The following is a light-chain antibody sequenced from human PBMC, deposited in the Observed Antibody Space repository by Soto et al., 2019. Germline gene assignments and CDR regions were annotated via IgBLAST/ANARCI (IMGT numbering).Light chain of an antibody. Sequence: QSVLTQSPSASASLGASVKLTCTLSGGHISDAIAWHQQQPEKGPRYLMNLNNDGSHTKGDGIPDRFSGSSSGAERYLTISSLQSEEGADYYCQTWATGIRVFGGGTKLTVL. CDR2: LNNDGSH. V-gene: IGLV4-69*01. CDR3: QTWATGIRV. J-gene: IGLJ3*02. CDR1: GGHISDA.